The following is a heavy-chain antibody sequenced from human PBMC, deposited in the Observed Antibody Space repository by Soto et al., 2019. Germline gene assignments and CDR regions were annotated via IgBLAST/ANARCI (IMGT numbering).Heavy chain of an antibody. V-gene: IGHV4-28*01. CDR3: ARNSDYYGMDV. Sequence: SETLSLTCAASGYSISSSNWWGWIRQPPGKGLEWIGYIYYSGSTYYNPSLKSRVTMSVDTSKNQFSLKLSSVTAVDTAVYYCARNSDYYGMDVWGQGTTVTVSS. J-gene: IGHJ6*02. CDR1: GYSISSSNW. CDR2: IYYSGST.